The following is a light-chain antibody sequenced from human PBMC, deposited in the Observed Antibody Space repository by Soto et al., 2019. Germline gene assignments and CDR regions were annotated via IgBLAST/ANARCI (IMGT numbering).Light chain of an antibody. CDR2: DAS. CDR1: QTVRNNY. J-gene: IGKJ4*01. Sequence: EFVLTQSPGTLSLSPGERATLSCRASQTVRNNYLAWYQQKPGQAPRLLIFDASTRATGVPPRFSGSRSGSDFTLTISSLDPEDFALYYCQQRSAWPFTFGGGTSVLIK. V-gene: IGKV3D-20*02. CDR3: QQRSAWPFT.